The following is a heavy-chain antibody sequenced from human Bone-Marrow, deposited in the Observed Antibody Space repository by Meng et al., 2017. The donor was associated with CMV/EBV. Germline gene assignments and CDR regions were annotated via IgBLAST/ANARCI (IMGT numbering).Heavy chain of an antibody. Sequence: ASEKVSCKASGYTFTGYYMHWVRQAPGQGLEWMGWINPNSGGTNYAQKFQGRVTMTRETSISTAYMELSRLRSDDTAVYYCARTLTGTTEFDYWGQGTLVTVSS. J-gene: IGHJ4*02. D-gene: IGHD1-20*01. CDR1: GYTFTGYY. CDR3: ARTLTGTTEFDY. CDR2: INPNSGGT. V-gene: IGHV1-2*02.